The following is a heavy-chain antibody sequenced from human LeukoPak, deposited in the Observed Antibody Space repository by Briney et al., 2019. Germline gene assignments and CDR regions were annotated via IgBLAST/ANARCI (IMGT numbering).Heavy chain of an antibody. CDR2: IFYSGST. V-gene: IGHV4-59*01. CDR1: GGSISGYY. J-gene: IGHJ4*02. CDR3: ARGEWDLLFDY. D-gene: IGHD1-26*01. Sequence: TETLSLTCTVSGGSISGYYWSWIRQPPGKGLEWIGYIFYSGSTNYNPSLKSRVTISVDTSKNQFSLKLSSVTAADTAVYYCARGEWDLLFDYWGQGTLVTVSS.